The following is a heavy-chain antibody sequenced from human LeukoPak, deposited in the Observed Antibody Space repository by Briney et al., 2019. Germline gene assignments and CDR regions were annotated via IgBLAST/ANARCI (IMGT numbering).Heavy chain of an antibody. CDR2: ISSSSSTI. Sequence: EWVSYISSSSSTIYYADSVKGRFTISRDNAKNSLYLQMNSLRAEDTAVYYCARDQPRWFDPWGQGTLVTVSS. J-gene: IGHJ5*02. CDR3: ARDQPRWFDP. V-gene: IGHV3-48*01.